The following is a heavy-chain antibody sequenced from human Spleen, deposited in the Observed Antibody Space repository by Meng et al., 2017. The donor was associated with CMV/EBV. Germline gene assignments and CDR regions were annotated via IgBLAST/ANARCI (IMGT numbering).Heavy chain of an antibody. D-gene: IGHD1-7*01. Sequence: SETLSLTCTVSGASITSNTYFWDWIRQPPGKGLEWIGSISYSGSTYYNPSLKSRVTISVDTSKNQFSLKLSSVTAADTAVYYCARDHDWNYFDPWGQGTLVTVSS. V-gene: IGHV4-39*07. CDR1: GASITSNTYF. CDR3: ARDHDWNYFDP. CDR2: ISYSGST. J-gene: IGHJ5*02.